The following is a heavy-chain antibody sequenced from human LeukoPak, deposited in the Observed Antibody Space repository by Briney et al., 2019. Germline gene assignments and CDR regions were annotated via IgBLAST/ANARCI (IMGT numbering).Heavy chain of an antibody. CDR2: INTNTGNP. D-gene: IGHD3-10*01. V-gene: IGHV7-4-1*02. J-gene: IGHJ4*02. CDR3: ARARLRNYYGSGSYYTVGY. CDR1: GYTFTSYA. Sequence: ASVKVSCKASGYTFTSYAMNWVRQAPGQGLEWMGWINTNTGNPTYAQGFTGRLVFSLDTSVSTAYLQISSLKAEDTAVYYCARARLRNYYGSGSYYTVGYWGQGTLVTVSS.